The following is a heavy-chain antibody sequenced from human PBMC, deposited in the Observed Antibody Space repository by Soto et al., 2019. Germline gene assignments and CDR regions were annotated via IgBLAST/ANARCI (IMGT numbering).Heavy chain of an antibody. J-gene: IGHJ4*02. V-gene: IGHV3-33*01. CDR3: ARDLFVSSWHFDY. CDR2: IWYDGSNT. CDR1: GFFFRVFG. D-gene: IGHD6-13*01. Sequence: SLRLSCVASGFFFRVFGLHWVRQAPGKGLEWVSVIWYDGSNTYHAESVKGRFTISRDNAKNTLYLQMDSLRAEDTAVYYCARDLFVSSWHFDYWGQGTLVTVSS.